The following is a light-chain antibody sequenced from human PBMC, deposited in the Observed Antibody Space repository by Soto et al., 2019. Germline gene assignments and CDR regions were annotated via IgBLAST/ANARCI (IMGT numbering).Light chain of an antibody. Sequence: IQMTQYPSCLSSSVGDIVTITCRASQSINNYLSWYQQKPGKAPNLLIFGASTLQGGVPSRFSGSGSGTDFTLTISSLQPQDFATYYCLQSYRTPLTFGGGSKVDIK. CDR3: LQSYRTPLT. J-gene: IGKJ4*01. V-gene: IGKV1-39*01. CDR1: QSINNY. CDR2: GAS.